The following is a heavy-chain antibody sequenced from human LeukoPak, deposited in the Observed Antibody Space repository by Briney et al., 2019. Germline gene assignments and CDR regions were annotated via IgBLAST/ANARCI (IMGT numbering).Heavy chain of an antibody. Sequence: SETLSLTCDVSGYSIGTGYYWGWIRQPPGKGLEWIGSMSQTGDRYYNPSLKDRVTISVDTSKSQFSLNLRSVTAADTAVYYCARDSRGYFYAQIDYWGQGTLVTVSS. D-gene: IGHD5-18*01. CDR3: ARDSRGYFYAQIDY. CDR1: GYSIGTGYY. J-gene: IGHJ4*02. CDR2: MSQTGDR. V-gene: IGHV4-38-2*01.